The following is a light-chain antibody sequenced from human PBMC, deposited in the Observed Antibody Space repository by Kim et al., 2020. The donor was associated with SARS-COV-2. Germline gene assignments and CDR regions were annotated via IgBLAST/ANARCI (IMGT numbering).Light chain of an antibody. V-gene: IGKV3-20*01. J-gene: IGKJ1*01. CDR3: QQYGTSPEWT. Sequence: EIVLTQSPGTLSLSPGERATLSCRASQSVASNYLAWYQQKPGQAPRLLIYGASSRATGIPDRFSGSGSGTDFTLTISGLESGDFAVYYCQQYGTSPEWTFGQGTKVDIK. CDR2: GAS. CDR1: QSVASNY.